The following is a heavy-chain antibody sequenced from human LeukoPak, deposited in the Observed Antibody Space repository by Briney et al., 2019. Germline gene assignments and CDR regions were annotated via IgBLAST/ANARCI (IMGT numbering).Heavy chain of an antibody. D-gene: IGHD6-13*01. Sequence: PGGSLRLSYAASGFTFSDYYMGWIRQAPGKALEWVSCISTGSGNTIYYADSVKGRFTISRDNAKNSLYLQMNSLRAEDTAVYYCAKDIVAAGLFFDYWGQGTLVTVSS. CDR3: AKDIVAAGLFFDY. CDR2: ISTGSGNTI. CDR1: GFTFSDYY. V-gene: IGHV3-11*01. J-gene: IGHJ4*02.